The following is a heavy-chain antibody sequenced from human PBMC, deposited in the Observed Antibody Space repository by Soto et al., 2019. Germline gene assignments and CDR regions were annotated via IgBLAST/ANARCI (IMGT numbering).Heavy chain of an antibody. J-gene: IGHJ6*02. Sequence: PSETLSLTCAAYGGSFSGYYWSWIRQPPGKGLEWIGEINHSGSTNYNPSLKSRVTISVDTSKNQFSLKLSSVTAADTAVYYCARGRGCSYGYYYYYGMDVWGQGTTVTVSS. CDR2: INHSGST. CDR1: GGSFSGYY. V-gene: IGHV4-34*01. D-gene: IGHD5-18*01. CDR3: ARGRGCSYGYYYYYGMDV.